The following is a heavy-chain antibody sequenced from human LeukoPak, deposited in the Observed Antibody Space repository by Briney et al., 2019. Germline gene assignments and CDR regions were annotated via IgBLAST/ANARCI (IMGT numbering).Heavy chain of an antibody. Sequence: PSETLSLTCTVSGDSISSSNYYWGWIRQPPGKGPEWIGSIYYSGTTYHNPSLKSRVTISVDTSRNQFSLKVSSVTDADTAVYYCARQRRYGYYMDVWGKGTTVTVS. CDR1: GDSISSSNYY. J-gene: IGHJ6*03. CDR2: IYYSGTT. V-gene: IGHV4-39*01. CDR3: ARQRRYGYYMDV. D-gene: IGHD3-9*01.